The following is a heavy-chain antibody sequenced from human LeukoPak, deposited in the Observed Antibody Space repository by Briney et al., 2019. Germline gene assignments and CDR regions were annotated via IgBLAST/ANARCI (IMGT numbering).Heavy chain of an antibody. J-gene: IGHJ4*02. CDR2: ISSSSSYI. CDR3: ARDDGYNYFDY. Sequence: ETLSLTCTVSGGSISSYYWSWVRQAPGKGLEWVSSISSSSSYIYYADSVKGRFTISRDNAKNSLYLQMNSLRAEDTAVYYCARDDGYNYFDYWGQGTLVTVSS. CDR1: GGSISSYY. V-gene: IGHV3-21*01. D-gene: IGHD5-24*01.